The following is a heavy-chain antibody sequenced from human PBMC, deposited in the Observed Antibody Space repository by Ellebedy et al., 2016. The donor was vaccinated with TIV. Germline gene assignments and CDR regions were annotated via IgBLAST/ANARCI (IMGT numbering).Heavy chain of an antibody. CDR1: GFTFSTYV. CDR3: TRDPRVGYP. J-gene: IGHJ5*01. Sequence: GGSLRLSXAASGFTFSTYVMSWVRQAPGKGLEWVAGISGSGGTTYYAESVKGRFTITRDNSKNTVYLQMNSLRADDTAVYYCTRDPRVGYPWGQGTLVTVSS. D-gene: IGHD2-15*01. V-gene: IGHV3-23*01. CDR2: ISGSGGTT.